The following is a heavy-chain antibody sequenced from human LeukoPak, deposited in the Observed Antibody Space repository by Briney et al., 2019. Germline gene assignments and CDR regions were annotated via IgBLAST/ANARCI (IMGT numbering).Heavy chain of an antibody. Sequence: SETLSLTCTVSGGSVSRGSYYWSWTRQPPGKGLEWIGYIHHSGTTNYSPSLKSRVTISVDKSGNQISLRLISLTAADTAVYFCARRSPPSVRGLILFDPWGRGTQVIVSS. J-gene: IGHJ5*02. CDR2: IHHSGTT. CDR1: GGSVSRGSYY. V-gene: IGHV4-61*01. CDR3: ARRSPPSVRGLILFDP. D-gene: IGHD3-10*02.